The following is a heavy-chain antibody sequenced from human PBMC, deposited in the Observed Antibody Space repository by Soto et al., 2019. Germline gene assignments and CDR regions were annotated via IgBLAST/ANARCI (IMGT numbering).Heavy chain of an antibody. Sequence: SETLSLTCAVSAGSISSSNWWTWVRQSPGKGLEWIGYMYYSGSTNYNPSLKSRVTISVDTSKNQFSLKLSSVTAADTAVYYCASHSSSWYGANWFDPWGQGTLVTVS. CDR3: ASHSSSWYGANWFDP. CDR2: MYYSGST. D-gene: IGHD6-13*01. J-gene: IGHJ5*02. V-gene: IGHV4-4*02. CDR1: AGSISSSNW.